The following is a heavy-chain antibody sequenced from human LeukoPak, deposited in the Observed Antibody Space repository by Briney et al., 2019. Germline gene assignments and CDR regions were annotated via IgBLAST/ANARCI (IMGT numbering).Heavy chain of an antibody. CDR2: MNPNSGNT. CDR1: GYTFTSYD. V-gene: IGHV1-8*01. J-gene: IGHJ4*02. Sequence: RASVKVSCKASGYTFTSYDINWVRQATGQGLEWMGWMNPNSGNTGYAQKFQGRVTMTRNTSIGTAYMELSSLRSEDTAAYYCARQVRLGSRAIDYWGQGTLVTVSS. D-gene: IGHD6-13*01. CDR3: ARQVRLGSRAIDY.